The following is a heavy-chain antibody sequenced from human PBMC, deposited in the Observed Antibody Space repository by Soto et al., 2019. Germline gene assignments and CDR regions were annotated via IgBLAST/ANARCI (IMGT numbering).Heavy chain of an antibody. CDR2: IYYSGST. CDR3: ARHYGSGSYRYYYGMDV. Sequence: SETLSLTCTVSGGSISSSSYYWGWIRQPPGKGLEWIGSIYYSGSTYYNPSLKSRVTISVDTSKNQFSLKLSSVTAADTAVYYCARHYGSGSYRYYYGMDVWGQGTTVTVSS. J-gene: IGHJ6*02. D-gene: IGHD3-10*01. CDR1: GGSISSSSYY. V-gene: IGHV4-39*01.